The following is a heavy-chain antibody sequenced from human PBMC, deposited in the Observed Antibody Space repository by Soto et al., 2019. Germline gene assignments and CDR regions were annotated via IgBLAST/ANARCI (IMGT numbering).Heavy chain of an antibody. D-gene: IGHD3-3*01. CDR3: AHSTGSYFNFWSGYYQEHYYYAMNV. CDR2: IYWDDDK. CDR1: GFSLSTNGVG. V-gene: IGHV2-5*02. J-gene: IGHJ6*02. Sequence: SGPTLVNPTQTLTLTCTFSGFSLSTNGVGVGWIRQPPGEALEWLALIYWDDDKRYSPSLKSRLTITKDTSKNQVVLTMTNMDPVDTATYFCAHSTGSYFNFWSGYYQEHYYYAMNVWGQGT.